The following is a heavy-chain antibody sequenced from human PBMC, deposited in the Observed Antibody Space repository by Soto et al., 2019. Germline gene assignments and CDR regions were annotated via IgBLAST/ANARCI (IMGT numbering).Heavy chain of an antibody. CDR3: ARDGVVPAADRYFDY. D-gene: IGHD2-2*01. J-gene: IGHJ4*02. Sequence: GVLRLSCAASGFTFSSYSMNWVRQAAGKVLEWGASISISSTDIYDANSEKSRFTIARDYANTAQFQQMSSLRADNTAVYYCARDGVVPAADRYFDYWGQGTLVTVSS. V-gene: IGHV3-21*01. CDR1: GFTFSSYS. CDR2: ISISSTDI.